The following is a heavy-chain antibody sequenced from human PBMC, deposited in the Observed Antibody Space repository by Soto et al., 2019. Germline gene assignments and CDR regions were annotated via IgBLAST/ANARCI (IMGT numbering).Heavy chain of an antibody. D-gene: IGHD1-1*01. CDR3: ARELLFYGLDGFSWNDALDI. J-gene: IGHJ3*02. V-gene: IGHV4-30-2*01. CDR1: GGSLRSSAYS. CDR2: IFQSGST. Sequence: QMHLQESGSGLVKPSQTLSLTCAVSGGSLRSSAYSWSWIRQPPGKGLEWIGFIFQSGSTHYNPPLKSRVTMSLDRTKKQFSLKLSSVTAADTAVYYFARELLFYGLDGFSWNDALDIWAQGTMVTFSS.